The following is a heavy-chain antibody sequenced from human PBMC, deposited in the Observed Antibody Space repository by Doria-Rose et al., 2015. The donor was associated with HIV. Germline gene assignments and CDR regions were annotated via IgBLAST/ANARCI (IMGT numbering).Heavy chain of an antibody. Sequence: QVTLKESGPVLVKPTETLTLTCTVSGVSLSSPGMGVSWIRQPPGKALEWLANIFSDDERSYKTSLNSRLTISRGTANSQVVLTTTDMDPVDTATYYCARIKSSRWYHKYCFGFWGQGTLVIVSA. D-gene: IGHD6-13*01. V-gene: IGHV2-26*01. J-gene: IGHJ4*02. CDR3: ARIKSSRWYHKYCFGF. CDR1: GVSLSSPGMG. CDR2: IFSDDER.